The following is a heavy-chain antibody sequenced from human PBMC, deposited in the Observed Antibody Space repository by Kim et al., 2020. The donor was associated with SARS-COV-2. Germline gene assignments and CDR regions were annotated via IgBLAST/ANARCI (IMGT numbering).Heavy chain of an antibody. Sequence: ASVKVSCKTSGYSFTDYGISWVRQAPGQGLEWMGWVSTYSGNTVYAQKFQGRVTVTTETSTTTAYMELRSLRSDDTAVYYCATAERARHYYDSIGYHHWGQGTLVTVSS. CDR2: VSTYSGNT. CDR1: GYSFTDYG. CDR3: ATAERARHYYDSIGYHH. J-gene: IGHJ5*02. V-gene: IGHV1-18*01. D-gene: IGHD3-22*01.